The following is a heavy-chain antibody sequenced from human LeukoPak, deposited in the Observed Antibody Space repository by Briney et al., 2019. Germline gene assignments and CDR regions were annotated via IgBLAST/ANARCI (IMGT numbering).Heavy chain of an antibody. D-gene: IGHD1/OR15-1a*01. Sequence: ASVKVSCKASGYTFTSYAMHWVRQAPGQRLEWMGWINAGNGNTKYSQKFQGRVTITRDTSASTAYMELSSLRSEDTAVYYCAREQTEIHWHRARGDAFDIWGQGTMVTVSS. J-gene: IGHJ3*02. CDR3: AREQTEIHWHRARGDAFDI. CDR1: GYTFTSYA. CDR2: INAGNGNT. V-gene: IGHV1-3*01.